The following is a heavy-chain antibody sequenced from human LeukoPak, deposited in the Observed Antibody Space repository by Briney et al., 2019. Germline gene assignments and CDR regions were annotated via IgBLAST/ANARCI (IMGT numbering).Heavy chain of an antibody. J-gene: IGHJ4*02. V-gene: IGHV4-59*01. D-gene: IGHD3-22*01. CDR1: GGSISSYY. CDR3: ARLGDSSGYYAFDY. Sequence: SETLSLTCTVSGGSISSYYWSWIRQPPGKGLEWIGYIYYSGITNYNPSLKSRVTISVDTSKNQFSLKLSSVTAADTAVYYCARLGDSSGYYAFDYWGQGTLVTVSS. CDR2: IYYSGIT.